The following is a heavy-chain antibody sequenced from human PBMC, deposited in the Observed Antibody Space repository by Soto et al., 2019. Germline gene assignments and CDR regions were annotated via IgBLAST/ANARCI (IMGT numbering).Heavy chain of an antibody. CDR3: ARDVEGEGAFFDY. J-gene: IGHJ4*02. Sequence: QVQLVESGGGVVQPGRSLRLSCAASGFTFSSYGMHWVRQAPGKGLEWVAVIWYDGSNKYYADSVKGRFTISRDNSKNKLYLQMNSLRAEDTAVYYCARDVEGEGAFFDYWGQGTLVTVSS. D-gene: IGHD1-1*01. CDR1: GFTFSSYG. CDR2: IWYDGSNK. V-gene: IGHV3-33*01.